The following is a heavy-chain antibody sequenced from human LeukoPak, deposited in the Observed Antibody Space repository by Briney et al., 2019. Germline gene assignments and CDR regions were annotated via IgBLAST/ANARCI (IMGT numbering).Heavy chain of an antibody. D-gene: IGHD2-2*01. Sequence: GGSLRLSCAASGFTFSSYWMSWVRQAPGKGLEWVANIKHDGSEKYYVDSVKGRFTISRDNAKNSLYLQMNSLRAEDTAVYYCARDHTSYCSSTSCYALGWGIFATTLTYYMDVWGKGTTVTVSS. CDR2: IKHDGSEK. V-gene: IGHV3-7*01. CDR1: GFTFSSYW. J-gene: IGHJ6*03. CDR3: ARDHTSYCSSTSCYALGWGIFATTLTYYMDV.